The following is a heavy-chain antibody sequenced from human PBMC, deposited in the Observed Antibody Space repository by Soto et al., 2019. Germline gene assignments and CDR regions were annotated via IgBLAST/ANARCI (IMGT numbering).Heavy chain of an antibody. D-gene: IGHD2-15*01. V-gene: IGHV4-39*01. Sequence: SETLSLTCTVSRGSITGSTYYCCWVRQPPGKGLEWIGSINYRGNTFYNPSLKSRVTLSVDSSKNQISLKVTSMTAADTATYYCARQGGYFDYWGQGALVTVSS. CDR2: INYRGNT. J-gene: IGHJ4*02. CDR1: RGSITGSTYY. CDR3: ARQGGYFDY.